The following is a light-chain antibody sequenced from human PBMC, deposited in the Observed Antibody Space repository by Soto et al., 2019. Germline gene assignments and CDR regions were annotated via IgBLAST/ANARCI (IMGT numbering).Light chain of an antibody. V-gene: IGKV3-15*01. CDR3: QQYYNWPRT. CDR2: GAS. Sequence: EMVMTQSPATLSVSPGDGATLSCRAGQSVGSNLAWFQQKPGQAPRLLIYGASTRATGIPARFSGSGSGTEFTLTISSLQSEDFAVYYCQQYYNWPRTFGQGTKLEIK. J-gene: IGKJ2*01. CDR1: QSVGSN.